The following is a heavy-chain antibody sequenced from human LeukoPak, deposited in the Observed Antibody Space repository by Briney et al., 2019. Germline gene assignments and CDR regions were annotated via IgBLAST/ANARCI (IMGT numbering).Heavy chain of an antibody. Sequence: ASVKVSCKASGYTFTSYAMHWVRQAPGQRLECMGWINAGNGNTKYSQKFQGRVTITRDTSASTAYMELSSLRSEDTAVYYCAREKYGSGSYSYYFDYWGQGTLVTVSS. CDR2: INAGNGNT. CDR1: GYTFTSYA. J-gene: IGHJ4*02. V-gene: IGHV1-3*01. CDR3: AREKYGSGSYSYYFDY. D-gene: IGHD3-10*01.